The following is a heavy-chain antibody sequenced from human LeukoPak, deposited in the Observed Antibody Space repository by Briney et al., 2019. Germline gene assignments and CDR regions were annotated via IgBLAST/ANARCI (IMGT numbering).Heavy chain of an antibody. CDR1: GSTFSKYW. Sequence: GGSLRLSCAASGSTFSKYWMLWVRQASGKGLMWVSRIKSDGSTNYADSVKGRFTISRDNAKNTLSLQMNSLRPEDTGVYYCARAPSEIGGYYPEYFRHWGQGTLVTVSS. CDR3: ARAPSEIGGYYPEYFRH. D-gene: IGHD3-22*01. CDR2: IKSDGST. V-gene: IGHV3-74*01. J-gene: IGHJ1*01.